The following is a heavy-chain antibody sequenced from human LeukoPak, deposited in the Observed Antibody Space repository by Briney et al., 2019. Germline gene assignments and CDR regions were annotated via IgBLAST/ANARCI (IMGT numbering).Heavy chain of an antibody. CDR2: ISSNGGST. Sequence: PGGSLRLSCAASGFTFSRYAMHWVRQAPGKGLESVSAISSNGGSTYYANSVKGRRTISRDNSKNTLYLQMGSLRAEDLAVYYCARDFGLTGKVDYWGQGTLVTVSS. CDR1: GFTFSRYA. D-gene: IGHD1-20*01. V-gene: IGHV3-64*01. J-gene: IGHJ4*02. CDR3: ARDFGLTGKVDY.